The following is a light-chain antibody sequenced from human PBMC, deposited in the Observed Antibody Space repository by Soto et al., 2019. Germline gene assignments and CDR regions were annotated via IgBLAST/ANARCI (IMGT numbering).Light chain of an antibody. J-gene: IGLJ3*02. CDR3: SSYTSSTTQV. V-gene: IGLV2-14*01. CDR2: EVS. CDR1: SGDVGGYKF. Sequence: QSALTQPASVSGSPGQSITIHCTGTSGDVGGYKFVSWYQQHPGKAPKLMIYEVSNRPSGVSSRFSGSKSGNTASLTISGLQAEDEADYYCSSYTSSTTQVFGGGTKLTVL.